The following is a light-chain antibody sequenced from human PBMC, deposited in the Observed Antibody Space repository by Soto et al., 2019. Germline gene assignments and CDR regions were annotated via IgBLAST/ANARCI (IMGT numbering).Light chain of an antibody. J-gene: IGKJ5*01. CDR1: QSVSSSY. V-gene: IGKV3-20*01. CDR3: QQYGSSPPIT. CDR2: GAS. Sequence: EIMLTQSPGTLSLNQGERATLSCRASQSVSSSYLAWYQQKPGQAPRLLIYGASSRATGVPDRFSGSGSGTDFTLTISRLEPEDFAVYYCQQYGSSPPITFGQGTLLEVK.